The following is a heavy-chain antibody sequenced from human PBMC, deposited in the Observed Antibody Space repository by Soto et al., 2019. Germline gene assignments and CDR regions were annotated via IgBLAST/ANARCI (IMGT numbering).Heavy chain of an antibody. CDR3: SSVQRDASRGRGLAP. D-gene: IGHD1-26*01. Sequence: GESLKISCKGSGYSFTSYWISWVRQMPGKGLEWMGRIDPSDSYTNYSPSFQGHVTISADRSINTAYLQWSSLKASDRAMYYCSSVQRDASRGRGLAPWGQGTLVTVSS. CDR1: GYSFTSYW. CDR2: IDPSDSYT. V-gene: IGHV5-10-1*01. J-gene: IGHJ5*02.